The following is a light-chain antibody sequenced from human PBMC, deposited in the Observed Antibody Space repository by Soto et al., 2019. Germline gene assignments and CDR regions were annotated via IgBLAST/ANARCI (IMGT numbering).Light chain of an antibody. Sequence: QSALTQPASVSGSPGQSITISCTGTSSDVGSYNLVSWCQQHPGKAPKLMIYEGIKRPSGVSNRVSGSKSGNTASLTISGLQAEDEADYYCCSYAGSGTWVFGGGTKLTVL. J-gene: IGLJ3*02. CDR3: CSYAGSGTWV. CDR1: SSDVGSYNL. CDR2: EGI. V-gene: IGLV2-23*01.